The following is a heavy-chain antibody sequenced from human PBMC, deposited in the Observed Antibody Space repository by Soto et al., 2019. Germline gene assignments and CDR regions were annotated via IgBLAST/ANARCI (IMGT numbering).Heavy chain of an antibody. CDR3: TRGNWFDP. CDR2: SDREDGET. V-gene: IGHV1-24*01. CDR1: GSALTELS. J-gene: IGHJ5*02. Sequence: QVWLIQSGTEVKKPGASVKVSCSLSGSALTELSLHWVRQAPGKGLEWMGCSDREDGETFYAQRFKGRLTMTEDTSTNTAYMELRSLGSEDTAVYYCTRGNWFDPWGQGTLVVVSS.